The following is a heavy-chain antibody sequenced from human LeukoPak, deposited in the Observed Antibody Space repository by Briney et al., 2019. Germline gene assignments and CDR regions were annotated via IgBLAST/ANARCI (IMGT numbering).Heavy chain of an antibody. Sequence: PSETLSLTCTVSGXSISSTTYYWGWIRRPPGKGLEWIGTIYYSGSTYYNPSLKSRVTVSVDTSKNQFSLKLSSVTAADTAVYYCVRGSTLRHYQYWGQGTLVTVSS. V-gene: IGHV4-39*01. J-gene: IGHJ4*02. CDR2: IYYSGST. CDR3: VRGSTLRHYQY. CDR1: GXSISSTTYY. D-gene: IGHD3-16*01.